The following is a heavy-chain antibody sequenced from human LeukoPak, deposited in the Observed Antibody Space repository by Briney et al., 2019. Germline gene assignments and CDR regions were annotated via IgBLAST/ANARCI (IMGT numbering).Heavy chain of an antibody. D-gene: IGHD2-15*01. V-gene: IGHV3-23*01. CDR3: AKIYCSGGSCYFDY. J-gene: IGHJ4*02. Sequence: PGGSLRLSCAASGFTFSSYAMSWVRQAPGKGLEWVSAISGSGGSTYYADSVKGRFTISRDNSKNTLYLQMNSLRAADTAVYYCAKIYCSGGSCYFDYWGQGTLVTVSS. CDR1: GFTFSSYA. CDR2: ISGSGGST.